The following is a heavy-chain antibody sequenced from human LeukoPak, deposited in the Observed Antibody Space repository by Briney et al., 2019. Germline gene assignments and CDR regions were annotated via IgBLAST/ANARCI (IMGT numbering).Heavy chain of an antibody. J-gene: IGHJ3*02. V-gene: IGHV5-51*01. D-gene: IGHD3-22*01. CDR1: GYIFTSYW. CDR3: ARHVRNYYNTPDAFDI. CDR2: IYPGDSDT. Sequence: GESLQISCKGSGYIFTSYWIGWVRQLPGKGLEWMGIIYPGDSDTRYSPSLQGQVTISADKSISTAYLQWSSLKASDTAMYYCARHVRNYYNTPDAFDIWGQGTMVTVSS.